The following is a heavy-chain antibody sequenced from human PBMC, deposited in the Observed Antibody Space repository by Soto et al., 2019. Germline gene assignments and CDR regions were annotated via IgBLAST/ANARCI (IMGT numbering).Heavy chain of an antibody. Sequence: GESLKISCKGSGYSFTSCWIGWVPQMPGKGLEWMGFFYSGDSDTRYTPSLPRQVTLSADKSISTAYRQRSSLKASDTAMYYCARHCPDYYYSSGYYLDPYGMDVGGKGTTVNVPS. CDR1: GYSFTSCW. V-gene: IGHV5-51*01. J-gene: IGHJ6*04. CDR2: FYSGDSDT. CDR3: ARHCPDYYYSSGYYLDPYGMDV. D-gene: IGHD3-22*01.